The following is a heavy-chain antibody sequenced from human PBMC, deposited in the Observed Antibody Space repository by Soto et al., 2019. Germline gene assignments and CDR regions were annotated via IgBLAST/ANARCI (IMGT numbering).Heavy chain of an antibody. CDR3: ARGQDNWYFDL. CDR1: GDSISSGDYY. Sequence: QVQLQESGPGLVKPSQTLSLTCTVSGDSISSGDYYWSWIRQPPGKGLEWIGYIYYSGSTYYNPSLESRVTISVDTSTNQFSLKLSSVTAADTAVYYCARGQDNWYFDLWGRGTLVTVSS. V-gene: IGHV4-30-4*01. CDR2: IYYSGST. J-gene: IGHJ2*01.